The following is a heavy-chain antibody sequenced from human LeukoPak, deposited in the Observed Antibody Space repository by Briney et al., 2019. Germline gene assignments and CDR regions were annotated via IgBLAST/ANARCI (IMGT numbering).Heavy chain of an antibody. J-gene: IGHJ6*02. CDR3: ARYCGGDCYGMDV. V-gene: IGHV3-7*01. Sequence: PGGSLRLSCAASGFTFSNHGLHWVRQAPGKGLEWVANIKQDGSEKDYVDSVKGRFTISRDNAKNSLYLQMNSLRAEDTAVYYCARYCGGDCYGMDVWGQGTTVTVSS. CDR1: GFTFSNHG. CDR2: IKQDGSEK. D-gene: IGHD2-21*01.